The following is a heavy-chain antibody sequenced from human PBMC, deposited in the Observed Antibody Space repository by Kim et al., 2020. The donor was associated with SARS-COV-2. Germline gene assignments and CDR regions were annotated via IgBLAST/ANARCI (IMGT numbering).Heavy chain of an antibody. D-gene: IGHD3-3*01. Sequence: GGSLRLSCAASGFTFSDYAMAWVRQSPGRGLTWVSSTDGSETGTHYADSVKGRFTISRDNDKKTLYLQMSRLRADDTAVYYCAKVIGVARSYYYYYGLDV. V-gene: IGHV3-23*05. CDR1: GFTFSDYA. J-gene: IGHJ6*01. CDR3: AKVIGVARSYYYYYGLDV. CDR2: TDGSETGT.